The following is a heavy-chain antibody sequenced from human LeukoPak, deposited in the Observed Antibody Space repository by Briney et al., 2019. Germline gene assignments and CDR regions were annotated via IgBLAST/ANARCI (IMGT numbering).Heavy chain of an antibody. D-gene: IGHD3-22*01. CDR1: GGTFSSSA. V-gene: IGHV1-69*01. J-gene: IGHJ4*02. Sequence: ASVRVSSKASGGTFSSSAISWVRQAPGQGLEWMGGIIPIFGTANYTQKFQGRVTITADESTSTAYMELSSLKSEDTAVYYCARYRAYYDSSGFDYWGQGALVTVSS. CDR3: ARYRAYYDSSGFDY. CDR2: IIPIFGTA.